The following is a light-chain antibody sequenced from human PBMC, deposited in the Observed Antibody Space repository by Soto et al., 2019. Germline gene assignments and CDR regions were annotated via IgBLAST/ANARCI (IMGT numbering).Light chain of an antibody. V-gene: IGKV1-39*01. CDR1: QNIINY. CDR3: QQSYNAPIT. Sequence: DIQMTQSPSSLSASVGDRVTITCRASQNIINYLNWYQQKPGKAPQLLIYVASRLESGVPSRFSGSGSGTDFTLPISSLQPEDFATYYCQQSYNAPITFGQGTRLEIK. J-gene: IGKJ5*01. CDR2: VAS.